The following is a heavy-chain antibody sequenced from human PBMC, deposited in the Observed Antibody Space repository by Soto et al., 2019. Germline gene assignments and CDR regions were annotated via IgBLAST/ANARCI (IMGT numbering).Heavy chain of an antibody. D-gene: IGHD6-19*01. CDR3: ARDAYSSGWYAIGIHYYYYGIDV. V-gene: IGHV3-30-3*01. J-gene: IGHJ6*02. Sequence: GGSLRLSCAASGFTFSSYAMHWVRQAPGKGLEWVAVISYDGSNKYYADSVKSRFTISRDNSKNTLYLQMNSLRAEDTAVYYCARDAYSSGWYAIGIHYYYYGIDVWGQGTTVTVPS. CDR1: GFTFSSYA. CDR2: ISYDGSNK.